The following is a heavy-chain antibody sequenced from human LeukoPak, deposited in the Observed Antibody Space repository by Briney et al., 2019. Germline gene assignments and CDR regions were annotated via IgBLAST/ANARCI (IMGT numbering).Heavy chain of an antibody. V-gene: IGHV3-49*04. CDR2: IRSKAYGGTT. CDR1: GFTFGDYA. D-gene: IGHD6-13*01. CDR3: TREGSSWYLSAFDI. J-gene: IGHJ3*02. Sequence: GRSLRLSCTASGFTFGDYAMSWVRQAPGKGLGRVGFIRSKAYGGTTEYAASVKGRFTISRDDSKSIAYLQMNSLKAEDTAVYYCTREGSSWYLSAFDIWVQGTMVTVSS.